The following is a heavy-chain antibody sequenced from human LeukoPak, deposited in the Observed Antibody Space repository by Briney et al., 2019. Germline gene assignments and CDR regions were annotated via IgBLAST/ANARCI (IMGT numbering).Heavy chain of an antibody. CDR3: ARDPSKIWEWLSSRFDY. J-gene: IGHJ4*02. V-gene: IGHV1-18*01. CDR1: GYTFTNYG. D-gene: IGHD3-3*01. Sequence: ASVPVSCKTSGYTFTNYGISWVRQAPGQGPEWMGWISPYNGDRKYAEMFQGRVTMTTDTSTNRAHMELRSLRSDDTAVYYCARDPSKIWEWLSSRFDYWGQGTLVTVSS. CDR2: ISPYNGDR.